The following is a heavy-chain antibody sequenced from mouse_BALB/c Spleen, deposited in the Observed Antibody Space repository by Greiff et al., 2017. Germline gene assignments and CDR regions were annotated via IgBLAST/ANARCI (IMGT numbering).Heavy chain of an antibody. J-gene: IGHJ4*01. CDR3: AREGAYYGNYGAMDY. Sequence: QVQLQQSGAELVRPGTSVKVSCKASGYAFTNYLIEWVKQRPGQGLEWIGWIYPGDGSTKYNEKFKGKATLTADKSSSTAYMQLSSLTSENSAVYFCAREGAYYGNYGAMDYWGQGTSVTVSS. V-gene: IGHV1-54*01. CDR1: GYAFTNYL. D-gene: IGHD2-10*01. CDR2: IYPGDGST.